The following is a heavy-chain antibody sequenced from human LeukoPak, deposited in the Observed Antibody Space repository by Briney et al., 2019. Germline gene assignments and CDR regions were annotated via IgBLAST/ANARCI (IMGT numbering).Heavy chain of an antibody. V-gene: IGHV4-59*01. D-gene: IGHD3-3*01. Sequence: SETLSLTCTVSGGSINSYYWSWVRQPPGKGLEWIVYIYYSGSTNYNPSLKSRLTMSVDTSKNPFSRKLSSLTAADTAVYYCARVVGVTIYGVANPHFDSWGQGTLVTVSS. CDR1: GGSINSYY. CDR2: IYYSGST. CDR3: ARVVGVTIYGVANPHFDS. J-gene: IGHJ4*02.